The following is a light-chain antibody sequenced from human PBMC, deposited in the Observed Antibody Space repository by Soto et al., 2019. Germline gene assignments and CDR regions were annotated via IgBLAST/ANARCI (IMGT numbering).Light chain of an antibody. Sequence: IQMTQSPSSLSASVGDRVTITCRASQSSSSWLAWYQQKPGKAPKLLIYKASSLESGVPSRFSGSGSGTEFTLTISRLESEDFAVYYCQQYGNLLWTFGQGTKV. CDR1: QSSSSW. CDR3: QQYGNLLWT. CDR2: KAS. V-gene: IGKV1-5*03. J-gene: IGKJ1*01.